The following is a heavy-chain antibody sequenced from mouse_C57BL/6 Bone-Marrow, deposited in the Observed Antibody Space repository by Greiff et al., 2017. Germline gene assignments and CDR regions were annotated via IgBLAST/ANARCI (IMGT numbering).Heavy chain of an antibody. CDR2: ISSGSSTI. CDR3: ARRGGSGDFDY. CDR1: GFTFSDYG. J-gene: IGHJ2*01. V-gene: IGHV5-17*01. Sequence: EVKVVESGGGLVKPGGSLKLSCAASGFTFSDYGMHWVRQAPEKGLEWVAYISSGSSTIYYADKVKGRVTISRDNAKNTLFLQMPSLRSEDTAMYDCARRGGSGDFDYWGQGTTLTVSS. D-gene: IGHD6-1*01.